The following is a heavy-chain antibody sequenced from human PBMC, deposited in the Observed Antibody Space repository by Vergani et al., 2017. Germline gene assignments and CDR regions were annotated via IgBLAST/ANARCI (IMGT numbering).Heavy chain of an antibody. J-gene: IGHJ4*02. CDR2: ISGSGGST. V-gene: IGHV3-23*01. D-gene: IGHD6-6*01. CDR1: GFTFSSYA. Sequence: EVQLLESGGGLVQPGGSLRLSCAASGFTFSSYAMSWVRQAPGKGLEWVSAISGSGGSTYYADSVKGRFTISRDNSKNTLYLQMNSLRAEDTAVYYCAKDGAAIKEYSSSSVDYWGQGTLVTVSS. CDR3: AKDGAAIKEYSSSSVDY.